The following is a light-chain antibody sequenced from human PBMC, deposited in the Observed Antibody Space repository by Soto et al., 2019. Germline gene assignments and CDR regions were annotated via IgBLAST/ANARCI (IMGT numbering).Light chain of an antibody. CDR3: QHYNNYSYT. J-gene: IGKJ2*01. CDR1: QSISDW. Sequence: DIQMTQSPPTLSASVGDRVTITCRASQSISDWLAWYQQKPGKAPKLLIYKASTLESGVPSRFSGSASGTEFTLTISSLQPDDFATYFCQHYNNYSYTYGQGNKLEIK. CDR2: KAS. V-gene: IGKV1-5*03.